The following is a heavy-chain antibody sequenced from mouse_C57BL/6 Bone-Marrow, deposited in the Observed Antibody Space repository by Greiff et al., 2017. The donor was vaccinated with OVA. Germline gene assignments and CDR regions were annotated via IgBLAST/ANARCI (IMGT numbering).Heavy chain of an antibody. CDR1: GYTFTSYD. Sequence: QVQLQQSGPELVKPGASVKLSCKASGYTFTSYDINWVKQRPGQGLEWIGWIYPRDGSTKYNEKFKGKAPLTVDTSSSTAYMELHSLTSEDSAVYFCARRGITTDWYFDVWGTGTTVTVSS. CDR3: ARRGITTDWYFDV. CDR2: IYPRDGST. J-gene: IGHJ1*03. V-gene: IGHV1-85*01. D-gene: IGHD1-1*01.